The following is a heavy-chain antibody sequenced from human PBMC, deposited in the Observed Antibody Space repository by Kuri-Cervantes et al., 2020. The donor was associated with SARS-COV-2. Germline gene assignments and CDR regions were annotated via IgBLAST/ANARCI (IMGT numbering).Heavy chain of an antibody. CDR3: TRVNSGWYGS. CDR1: GFTFSGSA. V-gene: IGHV3-73*01. D-gene: IGHD1-26*01. CDR2: IRSKANSYAT. Sequence: LSLTCAASGFTFSGSAMHWVRQASGKGLEWVGRIRSKANSYATAYAASVKGRFTISRDDSKNTAYLQMNSLKTEDTAVYYCTRVNSGWYGSWGQGTLVTVSS. J-gene: IGHJ5*01.